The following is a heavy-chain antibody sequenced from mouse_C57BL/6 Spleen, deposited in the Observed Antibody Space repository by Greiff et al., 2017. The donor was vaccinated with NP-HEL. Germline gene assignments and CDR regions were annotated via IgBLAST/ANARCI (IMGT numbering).Heavy chain of an antibody. CDR3: ARARGNPAWFAY. Sequence: EVKVVESGGGLVKPGGSLKLSCAASGFTFSDYGMHWVRQAPEKGLEWVAYISSGSSTIYYADTVKGRFTISRDNAKNTLFLQMTSLRSEDTAMYYCARARGNPAWFAYWGQGTLVTVSA. V-gene: IGHV5-17*01. D-gene: IGHD2-1*01. J-gene: IGHJ3*01. CDR1: GFTFSDYG. CDR2: ISSGSSTI.